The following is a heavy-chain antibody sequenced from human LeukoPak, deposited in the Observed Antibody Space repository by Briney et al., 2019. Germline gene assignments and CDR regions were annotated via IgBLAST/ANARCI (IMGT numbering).Heavy chain of an antibody. Sequence: GGSLRLSCAASGFTFSSYSMNWVRQAPGKGLEWVASISSSSSYIYYADSVKGRFTISRDNAKNSLYLQMSSLRAEDTAVYYCASRDDSSGYLDAFDIWGQGTMVTVSS. V-gene: IGHV3-21*01. D-gene: IGHD3-22*01. CDR3: ASRDDSSGYLDAFDI. J-gene: IGHJ3*02. CDR1: GFTFSSYS. CDR2: ISSSSSYI.